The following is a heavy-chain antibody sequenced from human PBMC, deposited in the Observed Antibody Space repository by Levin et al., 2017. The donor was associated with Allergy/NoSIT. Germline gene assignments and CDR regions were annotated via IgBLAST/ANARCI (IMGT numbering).Heavy chain of an antibody. CDR3: AKDGTLLATSEDYLDS. D-gene: IGHD5-12*01. V-gene: IGHV3-23*01. CDR2: ISAYGEST. CDR1: GFTFNSFA. Sequence: GGSLRLSCAASGFTFNSFALSWVCQAPGEGLEWVSTISAYGESTYYADSVKGRFTISRDNSRNTLYLLMSSLRAEDTAVYYCAKDGTLLATSEDYLDSWGQGTQLTVSS. J-gene: IGHJ4*02.